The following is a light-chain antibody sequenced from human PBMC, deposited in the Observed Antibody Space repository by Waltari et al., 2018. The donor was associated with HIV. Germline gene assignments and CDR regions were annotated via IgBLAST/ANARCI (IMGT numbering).Light chain of an antibody. CDR2: RNN. J-gene: IGLJ7*01. V-gene: IGLV1-47*01. CDR1: GSNIGSNY. Sequence: QSVLPQPPSASGPPGQRVTIPCSGSGSNIGSNYVSWYQQLPGTAPKLLIYRNNPRPSGVPDRFSGSKSGTSASLAISGLRSEDEADYYCAAWDDSLSGAVFGGGTQLTVL. CDR3: AAWDDSLSGAV.